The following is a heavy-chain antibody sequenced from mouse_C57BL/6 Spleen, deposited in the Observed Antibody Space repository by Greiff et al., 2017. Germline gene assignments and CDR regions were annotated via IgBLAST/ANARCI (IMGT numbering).Heavy chain of an antibody. CDR1: GYTFTDYN. CDR2: INPNNGGT. J-gene: IGHJ3*01. CDR3: ARSDYDGRGFAY. Sequence: EVKLQESGPELVKPGASVKMSCKASGYTFTDYNMHWVKQSHGKSLEWIGYINPNNGGTSYNQKFKGKATLTVNKSSSTAYMELRSLTSEDSAVYYCARSDYDGRGFAYWGQGTLVTVSA. V-gene: IGHV1-22*01. D-gene: IGHD2-4*01.